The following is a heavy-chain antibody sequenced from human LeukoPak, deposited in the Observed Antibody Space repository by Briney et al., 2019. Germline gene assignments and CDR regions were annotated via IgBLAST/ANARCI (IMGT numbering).Heavy chain of an antibody. CDR1: GFTFNTYA. CDR3: ARGGGLFLESLKYHYYMDV. CDR2: ISSSDTYI. Sequence: GGSLRLSCAASGFTFNTYAMNWVRQAPGKGLEWVSSISSSDTYISYADSLKGRFTISRDNAKNSLYLQMNSLKAEDTAVYYCARGGGLFLESLKYHYYMDVWGKGTTVTVSS. D-gene: IGHD3-3*01. V-gene: IGHV3-21*01. J-gene: IGHJ6*03.